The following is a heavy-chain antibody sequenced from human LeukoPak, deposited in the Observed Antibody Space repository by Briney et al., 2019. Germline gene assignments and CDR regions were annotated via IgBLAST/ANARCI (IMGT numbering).Heavy chain of an antibody. CDR2: INYSGST. Sequence: PSETLSLTCTVSGGSISSSSYYWGWIRQPPGKGLEWIGSINYSGSTYYNPSLKSRVTISLNTSKNHFSLKLSSVTAADTAVYYCARHHRSGYYEVDYWGQGTLVTVSS. CDR3: ARHHRSGYYEVDY. CDR1: GGSISSSSYY. V-gene: IGHV4-39*01. J-gene: IGHJ4*02. D-gene: IGHD6-25*01.